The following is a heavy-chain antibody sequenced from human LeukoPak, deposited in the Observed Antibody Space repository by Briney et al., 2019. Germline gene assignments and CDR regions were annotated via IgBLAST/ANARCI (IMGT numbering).Heavy chain of an antibody. D-gene: IGHD3-9*01. V-gene: IGHV4-31*03. Sequence: SETLSLTCTVSGGSISSGGYYWSWIRQHPGKGLEWIGYIYYSGSTYYNPSLKSRVTISVDTSKNQFSLKLSSVTAADTAVYYCARTDILTGYYRATMYYFDYWGQGTLVTVSS. J-gene: IGHJ4*02. CDR2: IYYSGST. CDR3: ARTDILTGYYRATMYYFDY. CDR1: GGSISSGGYY.